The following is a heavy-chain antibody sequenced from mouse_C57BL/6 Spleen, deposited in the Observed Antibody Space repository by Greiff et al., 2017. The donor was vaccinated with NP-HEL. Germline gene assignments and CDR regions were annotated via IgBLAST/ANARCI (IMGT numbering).Heavy chain of an antibody. V-gene: IGHV5-17*01. CDR1: GFTFSDYG. CDR3: ARRNYDYDVDYFDY. D-gene: IGHD2-4*01. CDR2: ISSGSSTI. Sequence: EVKVVESGGGLVKPGGSLKLSCAASGFTFSDYGMHWVRQAPEKGLEWVAYISSGSSTIYYADTVKGRFTISRDNAKNTLFLQMTSLRSEDTAMYYCARRNYDYDVDYFDYWGQGTTLTVSS. J-gene: IGHJ2*01.